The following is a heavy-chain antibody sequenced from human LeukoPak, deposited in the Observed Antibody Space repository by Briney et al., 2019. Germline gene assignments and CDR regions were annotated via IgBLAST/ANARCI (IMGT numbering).Heavy chain of an antibody. CDR2: ISTSGAYI. CDR3: AGDYGDSLYYNYGMDV. J-gene: IGHJ6*02. Sequence: GGSLRLSCEASGFTFSTYSMNWVRLAPGKGLEWVSSISTSGAYIYYADSVKGRFTISRDNARNSLYLQMHSLRAEDTAVFYCAGDYGDSLYYNYGMDVWGQGTTVTVSS. CDR1: GFTFSTYS. V-gene: IGHV3-21*01. D-gene: IGHD4-17*01.